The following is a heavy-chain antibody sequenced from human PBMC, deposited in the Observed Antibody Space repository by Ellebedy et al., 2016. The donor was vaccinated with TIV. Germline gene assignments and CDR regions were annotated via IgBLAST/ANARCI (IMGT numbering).Heavy chain of an antibody. D-gene: IGHD4-17*01. J-gene: IGHJ2*01. V-gene: IGHV4-31*03. CDR2: IYYSGST. Sequence: SETLSLXXTVSGGSISSGGYYWSWIRQHPGKGLEWIGYIYYSGSTYYNPSLKSRVTISVDTSKNQFSLNLNSVTAADTAVYYCASYGDYGLAAWYSDLWGRGTLVTVSS. CDR3: ASYGDYGLAAWYSDL. CDR1: GGSISSGGYY.